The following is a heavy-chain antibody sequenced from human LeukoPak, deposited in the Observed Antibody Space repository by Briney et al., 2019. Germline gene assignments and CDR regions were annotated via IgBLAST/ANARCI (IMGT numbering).Heavy chain of an antibody. CDR3: AKDLNGRLFDY. CDR2: ISYDGSNK. CDR1: GFTFSSYG. V-gene: IGHV3-30*18. J-gene: IGHJ4*02. Sequence: GGSLRLSCAASGFTFSSYGMHWVRQAPGKGLEWVAVISYDGSNKYYADSVKGRFTISRVNSKNTLYLQMNSLRAEDTAVYYCAKDLNGRLFDYWGQGTLVTVSS. D-gene: IGHD2-8*01.